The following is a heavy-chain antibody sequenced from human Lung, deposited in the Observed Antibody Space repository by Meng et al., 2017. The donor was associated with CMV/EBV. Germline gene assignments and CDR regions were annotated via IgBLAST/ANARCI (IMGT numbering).Heavy chain of an antibody. D-gene: IGHD2-2*01. V-gene: IGHV4-30-4*01. CDR3: ARVDCSGTSCFKGLDGDFDY. CDR2: MYHGGAT. Sequence: GDYYWRWIRQSPGKGLEWIGYMYHGGATHYNSSLESRVTISVDASKNQFSLKLSSVTAADTAVYYCARVDCSGTSCFKGLDGDFDYWGQGTLVTVSS. J-gene: IGHJ4*02. CDR1: GDYY.